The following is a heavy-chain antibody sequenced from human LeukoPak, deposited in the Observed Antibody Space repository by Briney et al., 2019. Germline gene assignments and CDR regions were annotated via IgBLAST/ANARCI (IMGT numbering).Heavy chain of an antibody. J-gene: IGHJ2*01. CDR3: ARESTSWYFDL. CDR2: IYSGGST. V-gene: IGHV3-53*01. Sequence: GGSLRLSCAASGFTVSSNYMSWVRQAPGKGLEWVSVIYSGGSTYYSDSVKGRFTISRDNSKNTLYLQMNSLRAEDTAVYYCARESTSWYFDLWGRGTLVTVSS. CDR1: GFTVSSNY. D-gene: IGHD2-2*01.